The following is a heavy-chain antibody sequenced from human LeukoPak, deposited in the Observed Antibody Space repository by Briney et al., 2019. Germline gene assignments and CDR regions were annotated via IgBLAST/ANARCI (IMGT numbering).Heavy chain of an antibody. CDR2: IYYSGST. J-gene: IGHJ4*02. Sequence: SETLSLTCTVSGGSISSNYWSWIRQPPGRGLEWIGYIYYSGSTNYNPSLKSRVTISVDTSKNQFSLKLSSVTAADTAVYYCARDRGPYDSSGYLGYWGQGTLVTVSS. V-gene: IGHV4-59*01. CDR1: GGSISSNY. D-gene: IGHD3-22*01. CDR3: ARDRGPYDSSGYLGY.